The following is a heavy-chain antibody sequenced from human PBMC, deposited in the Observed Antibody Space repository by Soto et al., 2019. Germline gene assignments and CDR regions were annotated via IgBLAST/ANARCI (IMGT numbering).Heavy chain of an antibody. CDR2: ISYDGSNK. CDR1: GFTFSYYA. CDR3: ARGGQSSGYYFQFDY. J-gene: IGHJ4*02. Sequence: GGSLRLSCAASGFTFSYYAMHWVRQAPGKGLEWVAVISYDGSNKYYADSVKGRFTISRDNSKNTQYLQMNSLRPEDTAVYYCARGGQSSGYYFQFDYWGQGTLVTVSS. D-gene: IGHD3-22*01. V-gene: IGHV3-30-3*01.